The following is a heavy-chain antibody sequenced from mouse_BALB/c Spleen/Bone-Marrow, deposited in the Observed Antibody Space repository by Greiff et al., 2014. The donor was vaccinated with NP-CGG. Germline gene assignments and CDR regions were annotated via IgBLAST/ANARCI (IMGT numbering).Heavy chain of an antibody. CDR1: GFNIKDTY. CDR2: IDPASGNI. V-gene: IGHV14-3*02. J-gene: IGHJ2*01. D-gene: IGHD4-1*01. Sequence: EVQLQQSGTDLVKPGASVKLSCTASGFNIKDTYMHWVKQRPEQGLDWIGRIDPASGNIQYDPKFQGRAAITADTSSNTAYLQLSILTSEDTADYYCASLTGTFDYWGQGTPLTVSS. CDR3: ASLTGTFDY.